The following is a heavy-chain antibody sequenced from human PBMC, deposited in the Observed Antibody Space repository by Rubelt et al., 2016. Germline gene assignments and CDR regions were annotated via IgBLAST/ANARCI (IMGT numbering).Heavy chain of an antibody. J-gene: IGHJ4*02. CDR2: IYYSGST. V-gene: IGHV4-59*01. D-gene: IGHD3-22*01. Sequence: QVQLQESGPGLVKPSETLSLTCTVSGGSISSYYWSWIRQPPGKGLEWIGSIYYSGSTYYNPSLKSRVTISVDTAKNQFSLKLSSVTAADTAVYYCARSSGYPIWGQGTLVTVSS. CDR3: ARSSGYPI. CDR1: GGSISSYY.